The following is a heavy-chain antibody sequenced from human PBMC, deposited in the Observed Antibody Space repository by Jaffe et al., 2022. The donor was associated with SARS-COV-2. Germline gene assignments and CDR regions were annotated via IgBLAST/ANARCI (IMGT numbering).Heavy chain of an antibody. CDR3: AREWYYYDSSGYLPH. Sequence: QVQLVQSGAEVKKPGSSVKVSCKASGGTFSSYTISWVRQAPGQGLEWMGRIIPILGIANYAQKFQGRVTITADKSTSTAYMELSSLRSEDTAVYYCAREWYYYDSSGYLPHWGQGTLVTVSS. J-gene: IGHJ4*02. CDR2: IIPILGIA. CDR1: GGTFSSYT. V-gene: IGHV1-69*08. D-gene: IGHD3-22*01.